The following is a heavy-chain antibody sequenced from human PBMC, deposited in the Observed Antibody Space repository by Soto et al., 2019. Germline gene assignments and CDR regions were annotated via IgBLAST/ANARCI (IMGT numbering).Heavy chain of an antibody. CDR1: GGSFSGYY. CDR3: ETAYYDFWSGFSQKYYFDF. D-gene: IGHD3-3*01. Sequence: QVHLQQWGARLLKPSETLSLTCAVYGGSFSGYYWNWIRQHPGKRLECIGEINHSGSTTYNPSLKSRFTISLDTSKNQFTLRLSSVTAADTAVYYCETAYYDFWSGFSQKYYFDFWGQGTMVTVSS. CDR2: INHSGST. J-gene: IGHJ4*02. V-gene: IGHV4-34*01.